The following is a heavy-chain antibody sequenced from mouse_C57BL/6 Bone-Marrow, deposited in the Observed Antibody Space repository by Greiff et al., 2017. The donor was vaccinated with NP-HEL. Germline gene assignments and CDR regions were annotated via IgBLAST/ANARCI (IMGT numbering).Heavy chain of an antibody. CDR2: IWWDDDK. D-gene: IGHD2-1*01. CDR1: GFSLSTFGMG. J-gene: IGHJ3*01. Sequence: QVTLKVSGPGILQPSPPLSLTCSFSGFSLSTFGMGVGWIRQPSGKGLEWLAHIWWDDDKYYNPALKSRLTISKDTSKNQVFLKIANVDTADTATYYCARTPIYYGNLAWFAYWGQGTLVTVSA. CDR3: ARTPIYYGNLAWFAY. V-gene: IGHV8-8*01.